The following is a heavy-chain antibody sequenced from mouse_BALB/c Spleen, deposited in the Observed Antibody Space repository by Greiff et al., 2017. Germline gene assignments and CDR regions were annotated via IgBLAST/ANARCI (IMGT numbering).Heavy chain of an antibody. J-gene: IGHJ4*01. CDR1: GFTFSSYA. CDR2: ISSGGST. CDR3: ARWLPSYAMDY. V-gene: IGHV5-6-5*01. D-gene: IGHD2-2*01. Sequence: EVQLQESGGGLVKPGGSLKLSCAASGFTFSSYAMSWVRQTPEKRLEWVASISSGGSTYYPDSVKGRFTISRDNARNILYLQMSSLRSEDTAMYYCARWLPSYAMDYWGQGTSVTVSS.